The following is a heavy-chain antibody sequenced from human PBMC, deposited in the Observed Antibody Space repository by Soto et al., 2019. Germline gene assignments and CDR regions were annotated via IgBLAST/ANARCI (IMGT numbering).Heavy chain of an antibody. D-gene: IGHD6-6*01. CDR2: IWYDGSNT. J-gene: IGHJ3*02. CDR1: GFTFSSYG. Sequence: QVQLVESGGGVVQPGRSLRLSCAASGFTFSSYGMHWVRQAPGKGLEWVAVIWYDGSNTYYADSVKGRFTISRDNSKNTLYLQMNSLRAEDTAVYYFAKIIAARPWYGGGWETNAFDIWGQGTMVTVSS. V-gene: IGHV3-33*06. CDR3: AKIIAARPWYGGGWETNAFDI.